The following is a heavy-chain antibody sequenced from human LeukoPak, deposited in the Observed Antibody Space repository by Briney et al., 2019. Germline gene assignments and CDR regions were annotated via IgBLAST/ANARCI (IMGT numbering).Heavy chain of an antibody. Sequence: GESLKISCKTSGYSFSNYWIGWVRQMPGKGLEWMGIIYPGDSDTRYSPSFQGQVTISADKSISTAYLQWSSLKASDTAMYYCARIYGSGSYYNNHNWFDPWGQGTLVTVSS. CDR3: ARIYGSGSYYNNHNWFDP. J-gene: IGHJ5*02. CDR2: IYPGDSDT. V-gene: IGHV5-51*01. D-gene: IGHD3-10*01. CDR1: GYSFSNYW.